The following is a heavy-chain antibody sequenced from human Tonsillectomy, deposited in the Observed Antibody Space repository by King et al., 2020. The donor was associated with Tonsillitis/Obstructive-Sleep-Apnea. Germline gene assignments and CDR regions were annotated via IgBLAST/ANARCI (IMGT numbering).Heavy chain of an antibody. V-gene: IGHV4-34*01. J-gene: IGHJ4*02. Sequence: VQLQQWGAGLLKPSETLSLTCAVYGGSFSAYYWSWIRQPPGKGLEWIGEIKHSGSTKYNPSLRSRVIISLDTSKNQFSLKLSSVTAADTAVYYCARGDLLTGYYASTDFDYWGQGTLVTVSS. CDR2: IKHSGST. CDR3: ARGDLLTGYYASTDFDY. D-gene: IGHD3-9*01. CDR1: GGSFSAYY.